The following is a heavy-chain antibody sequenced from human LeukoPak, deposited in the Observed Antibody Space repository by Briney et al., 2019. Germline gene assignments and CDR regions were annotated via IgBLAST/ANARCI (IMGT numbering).Heavy chain of an antibody. J-gene: IGHJ4*02. CDR2: IRYHGSNI. Sequence: PGGSLRLSCGASGFTFSSYGMHWVRQAPGKALEWVAYIRYHGSNINYADSVKGRFTISRDNSKDTLFLQMSSLRAEDTAVYYCAKVLTGYCGSTSCPFDSWGQGTLVTVSS. CDR3: AKVLTGYCGSTSCPFDS. CDR1: GFTFSSYG. D-gene: IGHD2-2*01. V-gene: IGHV3-30*02.